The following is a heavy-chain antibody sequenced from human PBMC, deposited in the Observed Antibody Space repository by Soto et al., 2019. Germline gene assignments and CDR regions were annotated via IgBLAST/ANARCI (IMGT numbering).Heavy chain of an antibody. J-gene: IGHJ6*02. Sequence: QVQLVQSGAEVKKPGSSVKVSCKASGGTFSTYAISWVRQAPGQGLEWVGGIIPIFGTANYAQKFRGRVTIIADESTSTAYMELSSLRSEDTAVYYCARAAYSYGTAYLSYYYGMDVWGQGTTVTVSS. D-gene: IGHD5-18*01. CDR3: ARAAYSYGTAYLSYYYGMDV. CDR1: GGTFSTYA. CDR2: IIPIFGTA. V-gene: IGHV1-69*01.